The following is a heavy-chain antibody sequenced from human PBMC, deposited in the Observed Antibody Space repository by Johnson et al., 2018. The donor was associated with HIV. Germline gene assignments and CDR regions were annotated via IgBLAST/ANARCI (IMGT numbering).Heavy chain of an antibody. V-gene: IGHV3-20*04. Sequence: VQLVESGGGLVQPGGSLRLSCAASGFTFDDYGMTWVRQAPGKGLEWVSCINWNGGSTGYADSGTGRFTISRDNAKNSLYLQMNSLRAEDTAFYYCARVIMVRGVLDVFDIWGQGTMVTVSS. D-gene: IGHD3-10*01. CDR3: ARVIMVRGVLDVFDI. J-gene: IGHJ3*02. CDR1: GFTFDDYG. CDR2: INWNGGST.